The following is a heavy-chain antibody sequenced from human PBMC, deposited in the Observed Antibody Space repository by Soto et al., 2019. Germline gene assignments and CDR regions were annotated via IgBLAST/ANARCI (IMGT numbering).Heavy chain of an antibody. CDR1: GGSLSSYY. CDR2: IYCSGST. J-gene: IGHJ6*02. Sequence: PSETLSLTCVVSGGSLSSYYWSWIRQPPGKGLEWIGYIYCSGSTNYNPSLKSRVTISVDKSKNQFSLKLSSVTAADTAVYYCARDGYYGSGSYYSYGMDVWGQGTTVTVSS. V-gene: IGHV4-59*12. CDR3: ARDGYYGSGSYYSYGMDV. D-gene: IGHD3-10*01.